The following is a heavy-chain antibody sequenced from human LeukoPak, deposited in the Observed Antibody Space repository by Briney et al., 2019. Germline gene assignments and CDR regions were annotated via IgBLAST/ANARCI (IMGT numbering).Heavy chain of an antibody. Sequence: QSGGSLRLSCAASGFTFSSYWMSWVRQAPGKGLEWVANIKQDGSEKYYVDSVKGRFTISRDNAKNSLYLQMNSLRAEDTAVYYCARDPSLYSSSPFDYWGQGTLVTVSS. J-gene: IGHJ4*02. D-gene: IGHD6-6*01. V-gene: IGHV3-7*01. CDR2: IKQDGSEK. CDR1: GFTFSSYW. CDR3: ARDPSLYSSSPFDY.